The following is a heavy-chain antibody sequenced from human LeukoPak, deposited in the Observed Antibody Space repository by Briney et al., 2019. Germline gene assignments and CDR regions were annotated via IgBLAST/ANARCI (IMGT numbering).Heavy chain of an antibody. J-gene: IGHJ4*02. CDR1: GYSFTSYW. CDR2: IYPGDSDT. Sequence: GESLKISCKGSGYSFTSYWIGWVRQMPGKGLEWMGIIYPGDSDTRYSPSFQGQVTISADKSISTAYLQWSSLKASDTAMYYCARQARSGDTAIVFDYWGQGTLVTVPS. D-gene: IGHD5-18*01. V-gene: IGHV5-51*01. CDR3: ARQARSGDTAIVFDY.